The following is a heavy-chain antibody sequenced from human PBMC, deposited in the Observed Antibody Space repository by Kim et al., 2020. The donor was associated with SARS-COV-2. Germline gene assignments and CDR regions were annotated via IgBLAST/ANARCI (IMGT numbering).Heavy chain of an antibody. CDR2: IIPIFGTA. V-gene: IGHV1-69*13. CDR1: GGTFSSYA. D-gene: IGHD5-12*01. Sequence: SVKVSCKASGGTFSSYAISWVRQAPGQGLEWMGGIIPIFGTANYAQKFQGRVTITADESTSTAYMELSSLRSEDTAVYYCASPGATISHYYYYYGMDVWGQGTTVTVSS. J-gene: IGHJ6*02. CDR3: ASPGATISHYYYYYGMDV.